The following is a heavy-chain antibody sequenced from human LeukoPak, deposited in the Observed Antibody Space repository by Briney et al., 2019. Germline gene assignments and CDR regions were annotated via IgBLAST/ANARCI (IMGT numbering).Heavy chain of an antibody. CDR3: AKGDTGYDPRPPFDY. V-gene: IGHV3-30*02. Sequence: GGSLRLSCEASGFTLSYYGMHWVRQAPGKGLEWVAFIRYDGSNKNYADSVKGRFTISRDNSKNTLYLQMNSLIVEDTAVYFCAKGDTGYDPRPPFDYWGRGIPVTVSS. J-gene: IGHJ4*02. CDR2: IRYDGSNK. CDR1: GFTLSYYG. D-gene: IGHD5-12*01.